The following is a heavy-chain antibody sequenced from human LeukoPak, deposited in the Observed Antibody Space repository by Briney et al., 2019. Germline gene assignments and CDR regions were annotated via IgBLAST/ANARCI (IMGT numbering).Heavy chain of an antibody. V-gene: IGHV1-2*06. CDR2: INPNSGGT. CDR3: ARDLRYCSSTSCPSKDAFDI. D-gene: IGHD2-2*01. J-gene: IGHJ3*02. CDR1: GCTFTAYH. Sequence: ASVKVSCKASGCTFTAYHMHWVRQAPGQGLEWMGRINPNSGGTNYPQKFQGRVTMTRDTSISTAYMELSRLRSDDTAVYYCARDLRYCSSTSCPSKDAFDIWGQGTMVTVSS.